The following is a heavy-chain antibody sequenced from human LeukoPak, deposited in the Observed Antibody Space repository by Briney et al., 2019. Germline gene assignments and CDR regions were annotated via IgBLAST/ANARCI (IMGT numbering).Heavy chain of an antibody. Sequence: GGSLRLSCAASAFTFSRDDMAWVRQPPGKRPEWISSISGNGAGTHYIDSVRGRFIIARDNSKNTVYLQMNSLRAEDTAIYYCAREDSSMVLSLDYWGQGTLVTVSS. CDR2: ISGNGAGT. CDR1: AFTFSRDD. V-gene: IGHV3-23*01. D-gene: IGHD5-18*01. J-gene: IGHJ4*02. CDR3: AREDSSMVLSLDY.